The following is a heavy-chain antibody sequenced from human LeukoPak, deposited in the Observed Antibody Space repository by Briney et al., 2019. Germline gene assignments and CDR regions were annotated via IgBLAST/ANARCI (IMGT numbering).Heavy chain of an antibody. D-gene: IGHD4-17*01. CDR3: ARDFLTTVTTDDAFDI. J-gene: IGHJ3*02. Sequence: PEWSLRLSCAASGFTFSSHWMSWVRQAPAKGLEWVANIKQDGSWKYYVDSVEGRFTISRDNAKTSLYLQINRLRAEDTAVYYGARDFLTTVTTDDAFDIWGQGTMVTVSS. V-gene: IGHV3-7*01. CDR2: IKQDGSWK. CDR1: GFTFSSHW.